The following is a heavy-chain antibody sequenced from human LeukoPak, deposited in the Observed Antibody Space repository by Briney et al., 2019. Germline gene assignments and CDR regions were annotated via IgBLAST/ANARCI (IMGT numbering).Heavy chain of an antibody. D-gene: IGHD3-10*01. V-gene: IGHV3-33*01. CDR3: ARETYFAN. J-gene: IGHJ4*02. CDR1: GFTFSSYG. Sequence: GGSLRLSXAASGFTFSSYGMHWVRQAPGKGLEWVAVIWYDGSNKYYADSVKGRFTISRDNAKNSLYLQMNSLRAEDTAVYYWARETYFANWGQGTLVTVSS. CDR2: IWYDGSNK.